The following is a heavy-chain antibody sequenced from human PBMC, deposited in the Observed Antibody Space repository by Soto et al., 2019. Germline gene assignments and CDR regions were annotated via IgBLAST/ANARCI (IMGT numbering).Heavy chain of an antibody. CDR2: ISGSGGST. V-gene: IGHV3-23*01. CDR1: GFTFSSYA. Sequence: PGGSLRLSCAASGFTFSSYAMSWVRQAPGKGLEWVSAISGSGGSTYYADSVKGRFTISRDNSKNTLYLQMNSLRAEDTAVYYCAKDAAFIAAAGYYFDYWGQGTLVTVSS. CDR3: AKDAAFIAAAGYYFDY. J-gene: IGHJ4*02. D-gene: IGHD6-13*01.